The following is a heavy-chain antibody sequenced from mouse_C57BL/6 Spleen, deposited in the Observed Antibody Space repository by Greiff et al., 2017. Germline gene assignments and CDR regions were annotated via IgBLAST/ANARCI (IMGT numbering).Heavy chain of an antibody. CDR1: GYTFTSYW. Sequence: QVQLQQPGAELVKPGASVKVSCKGSGYTFTSYWMHWVKQRPGQGLEWIGRIHPSDSDTNYNQKFKGKATLTVDKSSSTAYMQLSSLTSEDSAVYYCAISDSSGYGAGFAYWGQGTLVTVSA. V-gene: IGHV1-74*01. J-gene: IGHJ3*01. D-gene: IGHD3-2*02. CDR2: IHPSDSDT. CDR3: AISDSSGYGAGFAY.